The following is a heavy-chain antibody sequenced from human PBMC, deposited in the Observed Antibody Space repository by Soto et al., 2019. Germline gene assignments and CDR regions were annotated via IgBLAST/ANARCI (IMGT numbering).Heavy chain of an antibody. D-gene: IGHD5-12*01. CDR3: ARGSSVATLDY. CDR2: ISYDGSTK. V-gene: IGHV3-30*01. J-gene: IGHJ4*02. Sequence: QVQLVESGGGVVQPGRSLRLSCAASGFTFRTYAMHCVRQAPGKGLEWAAVISYDGSTKYYADSVKGRFTISRDNSKNTLYLQMNGLRPEDTAVYYCARGSSVATLDYWGQGTLVTVSS. CDR1: GFTFRTYA.